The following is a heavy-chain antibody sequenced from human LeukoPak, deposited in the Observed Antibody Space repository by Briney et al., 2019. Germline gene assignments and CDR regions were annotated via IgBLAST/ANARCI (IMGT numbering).Heavy chain of an antibody. D-gene: IGHD3-22*01. V-gene: IGHV3-21*01. Sequence: GGSLRLSCAASGFTFSSYSMNWVRQAPGKGLEWVSSISSSSSYIYYADSVKGRFTISRDNAKNSLYLQMNSLRAEDTAVYYCARAPMGDDSRASFDYWGQGTLVTVSS. CDR3: ARAPMGDDSRASFDY. CDR2: ISSSSSYI. CDR1: GFTFSSYS. J-gene: IGHJ4*02.